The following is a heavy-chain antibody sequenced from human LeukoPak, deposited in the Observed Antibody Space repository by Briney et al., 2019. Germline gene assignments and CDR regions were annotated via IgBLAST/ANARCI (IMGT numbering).Heavy chain of an antibody. CDR3: VRLTVYSTTWLAYYMDV. D-gene: IGHD6-13*01. CDR2: INQDGSDK. J-gene: IGHJ6*03. V-gene: IGHV3-7*01. Sequence: GGSLRLSCAASGFTFSDYYMSWIRQAPGRGLEWVADINQDGSDKYYVDSVKGRFTISRDNAKNSLYLQMNSLRAEDTAVYYCVRLTVYSTTWLAYYMDVWGKGTTVTVSS. CDR1: GFTFSDYY.